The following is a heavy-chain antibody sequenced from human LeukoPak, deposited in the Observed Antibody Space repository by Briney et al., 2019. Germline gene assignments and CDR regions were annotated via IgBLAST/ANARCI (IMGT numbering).Heavy chain of an antibody. CDR2: IYSGGST. V-gene: IGHV3-53*01. CDR1: GFTVSSNY. CDR3: ARGIKQIPSSFDY. Sequence: PGGSLRLSCAASGFTVSSNYMSWVRQAPGKGLEWVSAIYSGGSTYYADSVKGRFTISRDNSKNTLYLQMNSLRAEDTAVYYCARGIKQIPSSFDYWGQGTLVTVSS. J-gene: IGHJ4*02. D-gene: IGHD6-13*01.